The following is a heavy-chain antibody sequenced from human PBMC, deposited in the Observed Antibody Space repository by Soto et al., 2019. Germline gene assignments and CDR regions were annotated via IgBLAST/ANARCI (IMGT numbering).Heavy chain of an antibody. D-gene: IGHD3-10*01. J-gene: IGHJ5*02. Sequence: VQLVESGGGLVQPGGSLRLSCAASGFTFSSYSMNWVRQAPGKGLEWVSYISSSSSTIYYADSVKGRFTISRDNAKNSLYLQMNSLRAEDTAVYYCARGPKPMVRGAGERYNWFDPWGQGTLVTVSS. CDR2: ISSSSSTI. V-gene: IGHV3-48*01. CDR1: GFTFSSYS. CDR3: ARGPKPMVRGAGERYNWFDP.